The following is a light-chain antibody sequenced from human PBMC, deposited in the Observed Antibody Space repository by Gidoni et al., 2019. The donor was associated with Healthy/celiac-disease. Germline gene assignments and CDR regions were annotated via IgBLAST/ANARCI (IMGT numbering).Light chain of an antibody. V-gene: IGKV1-5*03. Sequence: DIQLTQSPSTLSASVGDRVTSTCRASQSISSWLAWYQQKPGKAPKLLIYKASSLESGVPSRFSGSVSGTEFTLTISSLQPDDFATYYCQQYNSYSPPWTFGQGTKVEIK. J-gene: IGKJ1*01. CDR3: QQYNSYSPPWT. CDR2: KAS. CDR1: QSISSW.